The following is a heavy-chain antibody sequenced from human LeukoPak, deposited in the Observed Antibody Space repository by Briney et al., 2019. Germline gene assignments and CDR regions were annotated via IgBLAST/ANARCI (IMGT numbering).Heavy chain of an antibody. Sequence: SETLSLTCTVSGGSISSYYWSWIRQPPGKGLEWIGYIYYSGSTNYNPSLKSRVTISVDTSKNQFSLKLSSVTAADTAVYYCARENGEITMVRGAGDKNYYYYGMDVWGQGTTVTVSS. J-gene: IGHJ6*02. V-gene: IGHV4-59*01. CDR3: ARENGEITMVRGAGDKNYYYYGMDV. D-gene: IGHD3-10*01. CDR2: IYYSGST. CDR1: GGSISSYY.